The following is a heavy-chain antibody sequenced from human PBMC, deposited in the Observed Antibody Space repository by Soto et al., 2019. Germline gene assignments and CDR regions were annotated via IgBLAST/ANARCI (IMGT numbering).Heavy chain of an antibody. V-gene: IGHV4-39*01. CDR1: GGSISSSSYY. D-gene: IGHD2-8*01. Sequence: QLQLQESGPGLVKPSETLSLTCTVSGGSISSSSYYWGWIRQPPGKGLEWIGSIYYSGSTYYNPSRKSRVTIAEDTSKNQCSLKLSSVTAADTAVYYCARLAYGVSWNWGQGTTVTVSS. J-gene: IGHJ6*02. CDR3: ARLAYGVSWN. CDR2: IYYSGST.